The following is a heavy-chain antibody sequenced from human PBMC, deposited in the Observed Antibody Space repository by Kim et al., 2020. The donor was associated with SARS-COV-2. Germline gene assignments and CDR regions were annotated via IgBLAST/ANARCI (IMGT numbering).Heavy chain of an antibody. Sequence: GGSLRLSCAASGFTFSSYGMHWVRQAPGKGLEWVAVISYDGSNKYYADSVKGRFTISRDNSKNTLYLQMNSLRAEDTAVYYCAKDWGVVTAIHFYFDYWG. CDR2: ISYDGSNK. D-gene: IGHD2-21*02. V-gene: IGHV3-30*18. CDR3: AKDWGVVTAIHFYFDY. CDR1: GFTFSSYG. J-gene: IGHJ4*01.